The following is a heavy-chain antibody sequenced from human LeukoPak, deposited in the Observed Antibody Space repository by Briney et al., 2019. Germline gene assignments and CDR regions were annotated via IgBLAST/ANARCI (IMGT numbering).Heavy chain of an antibody. Sequence: PGRSLRLSCAASGFTFSSYAMHWVRQAPGKGLEWVLSITGSSASTYYADSVKGRFTISRDNSKNTLYLQMNGLRAEDTAVYFCAKLDYYDTHWGQGTLVTVSS. CDR1: GFTFSSYA. V-gene: IGHV3-23*01. D-gene: IGHD3-22*01. CDR2: ITGSSAST. J-gene: IGHJ4*02. CDR3: AKLDYYDTH.